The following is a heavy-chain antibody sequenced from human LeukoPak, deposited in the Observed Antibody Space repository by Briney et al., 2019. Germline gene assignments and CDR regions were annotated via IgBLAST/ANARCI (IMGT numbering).Heavy chain of an antibody. D-gene: IGHD4-23*01. CDR2: MNPNSGNT. CDR3: ARNPANDYGGNDQDY. Sequence: GASVKVSCKPSVYTFTSYDINWVRQATGQGLEWMGWMNPNSGNTGYAQKFQGRVTMTRNTSISTAYMELSSLRSEDTAVYYCARNPANDYGGNDQDYWGQGTLVTVSS. J-gene: IGHJ4*02. CDR1: VYTFTSYD. V-gene: IGHV1-8*01.